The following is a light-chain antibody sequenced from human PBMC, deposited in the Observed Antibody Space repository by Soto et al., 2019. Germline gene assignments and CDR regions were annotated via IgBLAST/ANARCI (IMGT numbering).Light chain of an antibody. CDR1: QSVSSSY. J-gene: IGKJ2*01. V-gene: IGKV3-20*01. Sequence: EIVLTQSQGTLSLSPGERATLSCRASQSVSSSYLAWYQQKPGQAPRLLSYGASSRATDIPDRFSGSGSGTDFTLTISRREPEDFAVYFCQQYGSSPPYTFGQGTTLEIK. CDR2: GAS. CDR3: QQYGSSPPYT.